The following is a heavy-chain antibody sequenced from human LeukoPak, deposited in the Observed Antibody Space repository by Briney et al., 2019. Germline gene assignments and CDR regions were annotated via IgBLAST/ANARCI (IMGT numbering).Heavy chain of an antibody. Sequence: ASVKVSCKASGYTFTGYYMHWVRQAPGQGLEWMGWINPNSGGTNYAQKFQGRVTMTRDTSISTAYMELSRLRSDDTAVYYCARGDYDFWSGLRFYYYYYMDVWGKGTTVTVSS. D-gene: IGHD3-3*01. CDR1: GYTFTGYY. CDR2: INPNSGGT. CDR3: ARGDYDFWSGLRFYYYYYMDV. J-gene: IGHJ6*03. V-gene: IGHV1-2*02.